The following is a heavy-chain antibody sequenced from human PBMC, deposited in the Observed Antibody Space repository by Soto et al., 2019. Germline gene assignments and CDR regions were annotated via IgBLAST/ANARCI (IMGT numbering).Heavy chain of an antibody. D-gene: IGHD3-3*01. CDR2: TFYRSKWYS. J-gene: IGHJ4*02. V-gene: IGHV6-1*01. CDR3: ARAGVTFFGVFAHFDG. Sequence: SXNLSLTCGISVYSLSRNSAVWNCMIQSPSRGLEWVGRTFYRSKWYSDYAVSVKSRITINPDTYKNQFSLQLTSLTPDDTGVYFCARAGVTFFGVFAHFDGWGQGTQVIVS. CDR1: VYSLSRNSAV.